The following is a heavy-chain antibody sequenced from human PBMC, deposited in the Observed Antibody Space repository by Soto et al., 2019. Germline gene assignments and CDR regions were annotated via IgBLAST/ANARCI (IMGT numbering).Heavy chain of an antibody. CDR1: GFIFSSYD. V-gene: IGHV3-30*18. J-gene: IGHJ4*02. D-gene: IGHD1-26*01. CDR3: AKDQGSGSVIDY. CDR2: ISYDGSNK. Sequence: QVQLVESGGGMVQPGRSLRLSCAASGFIFSSYDMHWVRQAPGKGLEWVAVISYDGSNKYYADSVKGRFTISRDNSKNTLYLQMNSLRAEDTAVYYCAKDQGSGSVIDYWGQGTLVTVSS.